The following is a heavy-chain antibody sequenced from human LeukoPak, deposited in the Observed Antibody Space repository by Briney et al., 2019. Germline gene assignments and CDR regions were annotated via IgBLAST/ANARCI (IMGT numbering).Heavy chain of an antibody. CDR3: AKVPPHDDSGYSNPY. CDR2: ISGSGCHT. D-gene: IGHD3-22*01. J-gene: IGHJ1*01. V-gene: IGHV3-23*01. Sequence: GGSLRLSCATSGFTFSSYFMTWVRQAPGKGREWVSGISGSGCHTLYADSVRRQFTIFRDNSKNTLYLQMNSLRAEDTAVYYCAKVPPHDDSGYSNPYWGQGTLVTVSS. CDR1: GFTFSSYF.